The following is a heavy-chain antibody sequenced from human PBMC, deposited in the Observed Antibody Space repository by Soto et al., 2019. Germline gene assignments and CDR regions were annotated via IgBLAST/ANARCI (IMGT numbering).Heavy chain of an antibody. D-gene: IGHD2-21*02. V-gene: IGHV3-15*07. CDR2: IKSKTDGGTT. J-gene: IGHJ3*02. CDR1: GFTFSNAW. CDR3: TTDLADVDIVATALEYCGGDCYSGGAFDI. Sequence: PGGSLRLSCAASGFTFSNAWMNWVRQAPGKGLEWVGRIKSKTDGGTTDYAAPVKGRFTISRDDSKNTLYLQMNSLKTEDTAVYYCTTDLADVDIVATALEYCGGDCYSGGAFDIWGQGTMVTVSS.